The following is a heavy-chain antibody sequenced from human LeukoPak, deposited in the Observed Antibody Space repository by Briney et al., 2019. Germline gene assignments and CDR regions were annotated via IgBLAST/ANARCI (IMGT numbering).Heavy chain of an antibody. CDR3: ASFKMAKGEYYFDY. CDR2: IIPILGIA. Sequence: GASVKVSCKASGGTFSSYAISWVRQPAGQGLEWVGWIIPILGIANYAQKFQGRVTITADKSTSTAYMELSSLRSEDTAVYYCASFKMAKGEYYFDYWGQGTLVTVSS. D-gene: IGHD5-24*01. J-gene: IGHJ4*02. CDR1: GGTFSSYA. V-gene: IGHV1-69*10.